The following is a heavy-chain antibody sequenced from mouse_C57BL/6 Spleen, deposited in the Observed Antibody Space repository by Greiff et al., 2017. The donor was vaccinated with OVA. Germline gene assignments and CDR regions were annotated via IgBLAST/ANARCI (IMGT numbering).Heavy chain of an antibody. Sequence: QVQLQQPGAELVKPGASVKMSCKASGYTFTSYWITWVKQRPGQGLAWIGDIYPGSGSTNYNEKFKSKATLSVDTSSSTAYMQISSLKSADAAVFYGAREEKTGPFADWGQGTLVTVSA. V-gene: IGHV1-55*01. J-gene: IGHJ3*01. D-gene: IGHD4-1*01. CDR3: AREEKTGPFAD. CDR1: GYTFTSYW. CDR2: IYPGSGST.